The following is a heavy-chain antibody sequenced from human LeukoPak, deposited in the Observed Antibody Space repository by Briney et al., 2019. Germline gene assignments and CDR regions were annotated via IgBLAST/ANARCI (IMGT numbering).Heavy chain of an antibody. J-gene: IGHJ4*02. CDR1: GFTFSSYS. V-gene: IGHV3-15*01. D-gene: IGHD3-22*01. CDR3: TTPERYYYDTSDFYGSPY. CDR2: ITSKADGGTR. Sequence: NPGGSLRLSCAASGFTFSSYSMSWVRQAPGKGLEWVGRITSKADGGTRDYAAPVKGRFTISRDDSKNTLYLQMNSLKTEDTAVYYCTTPERYYYDTSDFYGSPYWGQGTLVTVSS.